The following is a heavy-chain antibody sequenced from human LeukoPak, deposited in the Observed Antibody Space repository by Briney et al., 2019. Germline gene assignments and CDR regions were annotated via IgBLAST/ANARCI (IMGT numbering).Heavy chain of an antibody. Sequence: ASVKVSCKASGYTFTSYGISWVRQAPGQGLEWMGWISAYNGNTNYAQKLQGRVTMTTDTSTSTAYMELRSLRSDDTAVYYCARAVVIVVSEEEVNNWFDPWGQGTLVTVSS. CDR2: ISAYNGNT. CDR1: GYTFTSYG. D-gene: IGHD2-21*01. V-gene: IGHV1-18*01. CDR3: ARAVVIVVSEEEVNNWFDP. J-gene: IGHJ5*02.